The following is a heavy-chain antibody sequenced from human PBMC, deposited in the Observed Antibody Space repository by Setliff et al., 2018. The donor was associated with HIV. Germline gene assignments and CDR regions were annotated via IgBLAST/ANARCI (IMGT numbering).Heavy chain of an antibody. J-gene: IGHJ3*02. CDR3: ARAFCSSASCYGGGDAFDI. D-gene: IGHD2-2*01. V-gene: IGHV4-31*03. Sequence: SETLSLTCTVSGGAISSGGYYWSWIRQNPGRGLEWIGYIYYSGNTYYNPSLKSRLTISVDTSKNNFSLKLSSVTAADTAVYYCARAFCSSASCYGGGDAFDIWGQGTMVTVSS. CDR1: GGAISSGGYY. CDR2: IYYSGNT.